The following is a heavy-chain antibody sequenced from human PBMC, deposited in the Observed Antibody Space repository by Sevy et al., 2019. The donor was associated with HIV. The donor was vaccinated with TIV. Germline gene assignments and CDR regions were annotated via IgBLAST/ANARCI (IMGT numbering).Heavy chain of an antibody. CDR1: GFTFSSYS. J-gene: IGHJ4*02. Sequence: GGSLRLSCAASGFTFSSYSMNWVRQAPGMGLEWVSSISISSNHIYYADSVKGRFTISRDNAKNSLYRQMNSLRAEDTAVYYCARAPEENYDYITGSFDYWGQGTLVTVSS. D-gene: IGHD3-16*01. CDR3: ARAPEENYDYITGSFDY. CDR2: ISISSNHI. V-gene: IGHV3-21*01.